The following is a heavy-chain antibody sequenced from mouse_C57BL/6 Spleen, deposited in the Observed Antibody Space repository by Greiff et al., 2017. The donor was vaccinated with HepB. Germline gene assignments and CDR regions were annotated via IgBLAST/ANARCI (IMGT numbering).Heavy chain of an antibody. CDR3: ARSGYYGSSRGGWFAY. D-gene: IGHD1-1*01. J-gene: IGHJ3*01. CDR1: GYTFTNYW. CDR2: IYPGGGYT. V-gene: IGHV1-63*01. Sequence: VQLQQSGAELVRPGTSVKMSCKASGYTFTNYWIGWAKQRPGHGLEWIGDIYPGGGYTNYNEKFKGKATLTADISSSTAYMQFSSLTSEDSAIYYCARSGYYGSSRGGWFAYWGQGTLVTVSA.